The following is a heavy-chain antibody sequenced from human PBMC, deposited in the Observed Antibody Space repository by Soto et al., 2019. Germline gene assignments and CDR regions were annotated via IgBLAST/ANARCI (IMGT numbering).Heavy chain of an antibody. CDR3: ARSGHAFGGVV. Sequence: ETLSLSCPVSGASMTNYYGSWIRQPPGKGLEHIGYVFYTGSTNYSPSLQSRVTISVDTSNNQFSLKLTSVTTADTAIYYCARSGHAFGGVVWGRGILVTVSS. V-gene: IGHV4-59*01. CDR1: GASMTNYY. J-gene: IGHJ4*02. D-gene: IGHD3-16*01. CDR2: VFYTGST.